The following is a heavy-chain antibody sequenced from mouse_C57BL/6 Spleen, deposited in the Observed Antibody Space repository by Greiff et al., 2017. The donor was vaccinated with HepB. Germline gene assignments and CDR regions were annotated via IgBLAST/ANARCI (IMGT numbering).Heavy chain of an antibody. V-gene: IGHV5-6*01. CDR1: GFTFSSYG. CDR2: ISSGGSYT. Sequence: EVQVVESGGDLVKPGGSLKLSCAASGFTFSSYGMSWVRQTPDKRLEWVATISSGGSYTYYPDSVKGRFTISRDNAKNTLYLQMSSLKSEDTAMYYCALITTVVAEAMDYWGQGTSVTVSS. D-gene: IGHD1-1*01. J-gene: IGHJ4*01. CDR3: ALITTVVAEAMDY.